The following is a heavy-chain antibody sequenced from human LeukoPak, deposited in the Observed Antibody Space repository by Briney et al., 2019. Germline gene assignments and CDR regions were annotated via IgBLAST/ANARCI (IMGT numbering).Heavy chain of an antibody. CDR1: GFIFSTYR. V-gene: IGHV3-21*01. Sequence: PGGSLRLSCAGSGFIFSTYRMIWVRQAPGKGLEWVSSISSGSGYIYYADSVKGRFTISRDNAKNSLFLQMNSLRAEDTAVYYCARNTNYGMDVWGQGTTVTVSS. CDR3: ARNTNYGMDV. D-gene: IGHD3-3*01. CDR2: ISSGSGYI. J-gene: IGHJ6*02.